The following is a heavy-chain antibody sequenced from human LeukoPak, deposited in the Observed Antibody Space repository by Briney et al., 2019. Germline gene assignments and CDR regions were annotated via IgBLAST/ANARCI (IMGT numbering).Heavy chain of an antibody. CDR2: ISGSGGST. D-gene: IGHD1-26*01. CDR3: AKRERGSYSLDY. Sequence: PGGSLRLSCAASGFTFSSYAMSWVRQAPGKGLEWVSAISGSGGSTYYADSVKGRFTISRDNSRNTLCLQMNSLRAEDTAVYYCAKRERGSYSLDYWGQGTLVTVSS. J-gene: IGHJ4*02. CDR1: GFTFSSYA. V-gene: IGHV3-23*01.